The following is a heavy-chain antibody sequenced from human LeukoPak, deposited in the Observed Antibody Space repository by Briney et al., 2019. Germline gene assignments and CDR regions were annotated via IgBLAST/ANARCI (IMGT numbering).Heavy chain of an antibody. D-gene: IGHD2-15*01. CDR2: ISGSGGST. CDR3: AKDTHSHTPAFFDY. CDR1: GFTLSSYA. J-gene: IGHJ4*02. Sequence: GGSLRLSCAASGFTLSSYAMSWVRQAPGKGLEWVSAISGSGGSTYYADPVKGRFTISRDNSKNTLYLQMNSLRAEDTAVYYCAKDTHSHTPAFFDYWGQGTLVTVSS. V-gene: IGHV3-23*01.